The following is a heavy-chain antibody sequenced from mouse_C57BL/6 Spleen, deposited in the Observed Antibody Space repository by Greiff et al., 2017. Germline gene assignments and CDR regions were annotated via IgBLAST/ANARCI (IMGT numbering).Heavy chain of an antibody. D-gene: IGHD3-3*01. J-gene: IGHJ2*01. CDR1: GFTFSDYG. CDR2: ISSGSSTI. CDR3: ARGAGKDYFDY. V-gene: IGHV5-17*01. Sequence: EVKLMESGGGLVKPGGSLKLSCAASGFTFSDYGMHWVRQAPEKGLEWVAYISSGSSTIYYADTVKGRFTISRDNAKNTLFLQMTSLRSEDTAMYYCARGAGKDYFDYWGQGTTLTVSS.